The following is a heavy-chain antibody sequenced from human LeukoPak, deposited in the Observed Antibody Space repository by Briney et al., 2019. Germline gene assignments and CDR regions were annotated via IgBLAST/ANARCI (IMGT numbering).Heavy chain of an antibody. J-gene: IGHJ2*01. D-gene: IGHD2-2*01. CDR3: ARGIVLVPAAKEYFDL. V-gene: IGHV4-34*01. Sequence: PSETLSLTCAVYGGSFSGYHWSWIRQPPGKGLEWIGEINHSGSTNYNPSLKSRVTISVDTSKNQFSLKLSSVTAADTSVYCCARGIVLVPAAKEYFDLWGRGTLVTVSS. CDR1: GGSFSGYH. CDR2: INHSGST.